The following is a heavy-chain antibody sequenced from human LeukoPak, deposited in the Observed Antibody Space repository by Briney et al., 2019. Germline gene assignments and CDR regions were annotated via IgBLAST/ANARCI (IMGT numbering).Heavy chain of an antibody. CDR3: AKDFVQRGRSYFPGLDY. V-gene: IGHV3-23*01. CDR1: GLTFSSYA. CDR2: ISNSGDRT. Sequence: GGSLRLSCAASGLTFSSYAMNWVRQAPGKGLEWVSTISNSGDRTYYADSVKGRFTISRDNSKNTLYLQMNSLRTEDTAVYYCAKDFVQRGRSYFPGLDYVGQGTLVIVSS. D-gene: IGHD2/OR15-2a*01. J-gene: IGHJ4*02.